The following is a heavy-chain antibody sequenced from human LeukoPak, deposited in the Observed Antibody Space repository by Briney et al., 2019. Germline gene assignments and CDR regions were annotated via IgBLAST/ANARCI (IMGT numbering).Heavy chain of an antibody. CDR1: GGSISSYY. CDR3: ARATPRWILN. J-gene: IGHJ4*02. CDR2: IYYSGST. Sequence: SETLSLTCTVSGGSISSYYWSWIRQPPGKGLEWIGYIYYSGSTNYNPSLTSRVTISVDTSKNQFSLKLSSVTAADTAVYYCARATPRWILNGGQGTLVTVSS. D-gene: IGHD2-15*01. V-gene: IGHV4-59*01.